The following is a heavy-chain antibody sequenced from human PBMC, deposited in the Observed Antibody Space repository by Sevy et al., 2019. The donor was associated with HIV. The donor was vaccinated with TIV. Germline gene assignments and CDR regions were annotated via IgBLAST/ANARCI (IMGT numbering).Heavy chain of an antibody. CDR1: GDSISSYH. CDR3: ARVLIVAGTTPPYYFDY. J-gene: IGHJ4*02. Sequence: SETLSLTCTVSGDSISSYHWRWIRQPPGKGLEWIGYIYNSGTTKYNPSLKSRVTISVDTSKNQFSLRLTSVTAADKAVYYCARVLIVAGTTPPYYFDYWGQGSLVTVSS. CDR2: IYNSGTT. D-gene: IGHD6-19*01. V-gene: IGHV4-59*01.